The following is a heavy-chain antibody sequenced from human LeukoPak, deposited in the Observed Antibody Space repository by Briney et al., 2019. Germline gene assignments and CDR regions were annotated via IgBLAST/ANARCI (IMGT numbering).Heavy chain of an antibody. CDR1: GDSVSSNSAS. V-gene: IGHV6-1*01. J-gene: IGHJ4*02. D-gene: IGHD6-19*01. Sequence: SQTLSLTCAISGDSVSSNSASWNWIRQSPARGLEWLGRTYYRSKWYYDYTLSVKSRIIINPDTSKNQFSLHLNSVTPEDTAVYYCARESDRIGFDFDYWGQGTLVTVST. CDR2: TYYRSKWYY. CDR3: ARESDRIGFDFDY.